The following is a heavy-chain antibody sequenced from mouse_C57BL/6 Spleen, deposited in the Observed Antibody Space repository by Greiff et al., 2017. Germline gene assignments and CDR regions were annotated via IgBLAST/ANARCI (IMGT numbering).Heavy chain of an antibody. CDR3: ARGLLRGYCDD. V-gene: IGHV1-53*01. Sequence: QVQLQQPGTELVKPGASVKLSCKASGYTFTSYWMHWVKQRPGQGLEWIGNINPSNGGTNYNEKFKSKATLTVDKSSSTAYLQLSSLTSEDAAVYYCARGLLRGYCDDWGQGTTLTVSS. CDR2: INPSNGGT. D-gene: IGHD1-1*01. J-gene: IGHJ2*01. CDR1: GYTFTSYW.